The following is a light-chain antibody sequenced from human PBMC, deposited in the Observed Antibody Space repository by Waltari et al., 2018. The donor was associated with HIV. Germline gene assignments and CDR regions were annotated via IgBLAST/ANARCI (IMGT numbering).Light chain of an antibody. CDR3: AAWDASLSGYV. CDR2: KND. CDR1: SSSIGNDY. V-gene: IGLV1-47*01. J-gene: IGLJ1*01. Sequence: QSVLTQPPSASGTPGQRVTISCSGSSSSIGNDYVCWYQQLPGTAPKLLIYKNDQRPSGVPDRFSGSKSGTSASLAISGLRSEDEAEYYCAAWDASLSGYVFGTGTKVTVL.